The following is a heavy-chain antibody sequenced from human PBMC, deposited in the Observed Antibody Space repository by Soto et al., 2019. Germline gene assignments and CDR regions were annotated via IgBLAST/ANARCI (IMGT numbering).Heavy chain of an antibody. D-gene: IGHD6-19*01. CDR1: GYTVTDYW. CDR3: ARHSSNFRYYYYAMEV. CDR2: IYPGDSDT. Sequence: GESLKISCKGSGYTVTDYWIGWVRQLPGKGLEWMGIIYPGDSDTRYSPSFQGHVTITVDKSTSTAYLQWNTLKASDTAMYYCARHSSNFRYYYYAMEVWGQGTTVTVSS. V-gene: IGHV5-51*01. J-gene: IGHJ6*02.